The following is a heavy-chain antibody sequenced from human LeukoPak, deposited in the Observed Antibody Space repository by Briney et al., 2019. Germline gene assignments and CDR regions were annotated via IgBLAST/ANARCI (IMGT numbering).Heavy chain of an antibody. CDR1: GYTFTSYY. D-gene: IGHD3-10*01. CDR2: INPSGGST. Sequence: ASVKVSCKASGYTFTSYYMHWVPQAPGQGLEWMGIINPSGGSTSYAQKFQGRVTMTRDTSTSTVYMELSSLRSEDTAVYYCARERTMVRGVIINPYYYYYGMDVWGQGTTVTVSS. J-gene: IGHJ6*02. CDR3: ARERTMVRGVIINPYYYYYGMDV. V-gene: IGHV1-46*01.